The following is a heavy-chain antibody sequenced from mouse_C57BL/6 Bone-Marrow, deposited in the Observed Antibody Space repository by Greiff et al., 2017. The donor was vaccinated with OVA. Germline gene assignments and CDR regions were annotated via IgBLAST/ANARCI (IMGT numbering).Heavy chain of an antibody. Sequence: VKLMESGPELVKPGASVKISCKASGYAFSSSWMNWVKQRPGKGLEWIGRIYPGDGDTNYNGKFKGKATLTADKSSSTAYMQLSSLTSEDSAVYFCAAYARFAYWGQGTLVTVSA. J-gene: IGHJ3*01. CDR3: AAYARFAY. D-gene: IGHD6-1*01. CDR2: IYPGDGDT. CDR1: GYAFSSSW. V-gene: IGHV1-82*01.